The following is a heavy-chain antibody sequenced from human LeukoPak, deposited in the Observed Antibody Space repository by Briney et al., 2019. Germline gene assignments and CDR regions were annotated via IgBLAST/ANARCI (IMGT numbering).Heavy chain of an antibody. J-gene: IGHJ4*02. V-gene: IGHV4-38-2*01. Sequence: PSETLSLTCAVSGYPISSGYYLGWIRQPPGKGLEWIGSIYHSGSTYYNPSLKSRVTISVDTSKNQFSLKLSSVTAADTAVYYCARVLSAYSSSQGYYFDYWGQGTLVTVSS. D-gene: IGHD6-13*01. CDR3: ARVLSAYSSSQGYYFDY. CDR1: GYPISSGYY. CDR2: IYHSGST.